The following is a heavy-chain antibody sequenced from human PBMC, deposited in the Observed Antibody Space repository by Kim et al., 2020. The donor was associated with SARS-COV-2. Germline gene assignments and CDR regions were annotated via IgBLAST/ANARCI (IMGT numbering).Heavy chain of an antibody. D-gene: IGHD3-22*01. V-gene: IGHV1-8*01. CDR3: ARGSYYYDSSGDAFDI. J-gene: IGHJ3*02. Sequence: CQGRVTMTRNTSRSTAYMELSSLRSEDTAVYYCARGSYYYDSSGDAFDIWGQGTMVTVSS.